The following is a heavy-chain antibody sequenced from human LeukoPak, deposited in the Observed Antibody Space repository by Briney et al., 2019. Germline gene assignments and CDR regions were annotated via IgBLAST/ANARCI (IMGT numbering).Heavy chain of an antibody. CDR3: ARGRVSAFDI. J-gene: IGHJ3*02. CDR1: GDTVSSNSVA. V-gene: IGHV6-1*01. Sequence: SQTLSLTCAISGDTVSSNSVAWNWIRQAPSRGPEWLGRTYDRSKSYIDYADSVKSRISITPDTSKNQSSMPLNSMTPKATAINYCARGRVSAFDIWGQGKMVTVS. D-gene: IGHD2-8*01. CDR2: TYDRSKSYI.